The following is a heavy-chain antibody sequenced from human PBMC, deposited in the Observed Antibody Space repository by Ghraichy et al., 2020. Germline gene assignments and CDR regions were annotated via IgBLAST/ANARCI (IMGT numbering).Heavy chain of an antibody. Sequence: SEILSLTCTVSGGSISSYYWSWIRQPPGKGLEWIGYIYYSGSTNYNPSLKSRVTISVDTSKNQFSLKLSSVTAADTAVYYCAREGYYYDSSGYYHFDYWGQGTLVTVSS. CDR1: GGSISSYY. D-gene: IGHD3-22*01. J-gene: IGHJ4*02. CDR3: AREGYYYDSSGYYHFDY. V-gene: IGHV4-59*01. CDR2: IYYSGST.